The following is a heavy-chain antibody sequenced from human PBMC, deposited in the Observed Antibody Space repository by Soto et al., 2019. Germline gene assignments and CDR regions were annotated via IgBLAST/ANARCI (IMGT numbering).Heavy chain of an antibody. V-gene: IGHV4-59*08. CDR1: GGILNRYN. CDR2: IYSSGGT. Sequence: SQTLPLTYTVPGGILNRYNPIWIRKTLVMGLELIGFIYSSGGTNSNPSLKSRVTISVDTSKNQLSLRLSSVTAADTAVYYCARANSGYDSYYYYYYGMDVWGQGTTVT. CDR3: ARANSGYDSYYYYYYGMDV. J-gene: IGHJ6*02. D-gene: IGHD5-12*01.